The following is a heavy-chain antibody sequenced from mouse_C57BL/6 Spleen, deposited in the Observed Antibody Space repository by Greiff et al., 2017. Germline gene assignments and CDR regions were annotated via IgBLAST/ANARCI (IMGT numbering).Heavy chain of an antibody. D-gene: IGHD1-1*01. V-gene: IGHV1-80*01. J-gene: IGHJ2*01. CDR3: AREREDYGSSAYFDY. Sequence: VQLQQSGAELVKPGASVKISCKASGYAFSSYWMNWVKQRPGKGLEWIGQIYPGDGDTNYNGKFKGKATLTADKSSSTAYMQLSSLTSEDAAVYVGAREREDYGSSAYFDYWGQGTTLTVSS. CDR1: GYAFSSYW. CDR2: IYPGDGDT.